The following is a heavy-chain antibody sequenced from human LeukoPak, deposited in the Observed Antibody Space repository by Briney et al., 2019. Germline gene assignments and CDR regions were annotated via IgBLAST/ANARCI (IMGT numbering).Heavy chain of an antibody. CDR2: ISSSGSTI. J-gene: IGHJ4*02. D-gene: IGHD3-10*01. Sequence: GGSLRLSCAASGFTFSSYEMNWVRQAPGKGLEWVSYISSSGSTIYYADSVKGRFTISRDNAKSSLYLQMNSLRAEDTAVYYCARSSFYYYGSGSYFNCWGQGTLVTVSS. CDR1: GFTFSSYE. CDR3: ARSSFYYYGSGSYFNC. V-gene: IGHV3-48*03.